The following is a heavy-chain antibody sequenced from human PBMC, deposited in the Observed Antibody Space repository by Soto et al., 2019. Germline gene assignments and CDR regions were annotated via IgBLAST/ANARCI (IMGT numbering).Heavy chain of an antibody. J-gene: IGHJ4*02. V-gene: IGHV3-30*18. CDR2: MSWDGSVE. D-gene: IGHD2-15*01. CDR1: GFTFSSYG. CDR3: AKDGCSGGIFYGFDY. Sequence: QVQLVESGGGVVQPGRSLRLSCAASGFTFSSYGMHWVRQAPGKGLEWVAVMSWDGSVEFYEETVKGRVTVSRDNSRNKLYLQMNSLRPEDTAVYYCAKDGCSGGIFYGFDYRGQGTLVTVSS.